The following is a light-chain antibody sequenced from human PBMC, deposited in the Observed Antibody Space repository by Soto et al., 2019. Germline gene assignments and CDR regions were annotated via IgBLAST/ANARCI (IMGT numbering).Light chain of an antibody. Sequence: EIVLTQSPGTLSLSPGERATLSCRASQSVSSSYLAWYQQKPGQAPRLLIYAASSMATGIPDRFSGSSSGTDFTLTISRLEPEDFAVYYCQQYNNWPPYTFGQGTKLEIK. V-gene: IGKV3-20*01. CDR1: QSVSSSY. CDR3: QQYNNWPPYT. J-gene: IGKJ2*01. CDR2: AAS.